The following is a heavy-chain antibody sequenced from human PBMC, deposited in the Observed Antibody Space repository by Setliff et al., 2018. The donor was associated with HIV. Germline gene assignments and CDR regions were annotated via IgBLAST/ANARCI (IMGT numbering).Heavy chain of an antibody. CDR1: GGSISSYY. CDR2: IYTSGST. Sequence: SETLSLTCTVSGGSISSYYWSWIRQPAGKGLEWIGHIYTSGSTNYNHYLKSRVTMSVDTSKNQFSLKLSSVTAADTAVYYCARDVPWGDYYYYMDVWGKGTTVTVSS. J-gene: IGHJ6*03. CDR3: ARDVPWGDYYYYMDV. D-gene: IGHD3-16*01. V-gene: IGHV4-4*07.